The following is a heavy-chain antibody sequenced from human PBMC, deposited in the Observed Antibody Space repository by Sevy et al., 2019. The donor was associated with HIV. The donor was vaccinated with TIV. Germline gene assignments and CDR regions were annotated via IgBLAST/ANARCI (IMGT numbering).Heavy chain of an antibody. Sequence: SETLSLTCTVSGGSVSSGNFYWTWIRQPPGKTLEWIGYLHYSGSTDYNPSLKSRVTISVDTSKNLFSLKLSAVTAADTAVYYCARERAVAGSGFVYWGQGTPVTVSS. V-gene: IGHV4-61*01. D-gene: IGHD6-19*01. CDR3: ARERAVAGSGFVY. J-gene: IGHJ4*02. CDR1: GGSVSSGNFY. CDR2: LHYSGST.